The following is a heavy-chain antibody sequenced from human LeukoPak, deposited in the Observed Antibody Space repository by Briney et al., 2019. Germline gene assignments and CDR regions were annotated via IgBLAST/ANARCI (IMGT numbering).Heavy chain of an antibody. J-gene: IGHJ4*02. D-gene: IGHD2-2*01. CDR3: ARDHRFMHQLPVDY. V-gene: IGHV3-30*03. CDR2: ISYNGSNK. Sequence: PGGSLRLSCTGSAFTFSSYDMHWVRQAPGKGLEWVAIISYNGSNKYYADSVKGRFTISRDNSKNTLYLQMNSLRAEDTAVYYCARDHRFMHQLPVDYWGQGTLVTVSS. CDR1: AFTFSSYD.